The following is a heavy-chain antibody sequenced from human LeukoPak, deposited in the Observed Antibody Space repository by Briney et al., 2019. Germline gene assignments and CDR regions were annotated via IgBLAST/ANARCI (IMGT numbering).Heavy chain of an antibody. J-gene: IGHJ4*02. CDR3: ARGEGYSSSTGAPHFDY. CDR1: GGTFSSYA. V-gene: IGHV1-69*05. Sequence: SVKVSCKASGGTFSSYAISWVRQAPGQGLEWMGGIIPIFGTANYAQKFQGRATITTDESISTAYMELSRLRSDDTAVYYCARGEGYSSSTGAPHFDYRGQGTLVTVSS. D-gene: IGHD6-6*01. CDR2: IIPIFGTA.